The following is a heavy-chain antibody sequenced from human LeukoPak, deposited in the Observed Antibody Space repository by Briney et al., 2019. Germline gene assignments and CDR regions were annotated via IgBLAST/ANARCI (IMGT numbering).Heavy chain of an antibody. CDR3: ARGRLVLDY. CDR2: ISYDGSNK. D-gene: IGHD6-19*01. Sequence: GRSLRLSCTASRFTFSRYGMHWVRQAPGKGLEWVAVISYDGSNKYYADSVKGRFTISRDKSKNTLYLQMNSLRAEDTAVYYCARGRLVLDYWGQGTLVTVSS. V-gene: IGHV3-30*03. J-gene: IGHJ4*02. CDR1: RFTFSRYG.